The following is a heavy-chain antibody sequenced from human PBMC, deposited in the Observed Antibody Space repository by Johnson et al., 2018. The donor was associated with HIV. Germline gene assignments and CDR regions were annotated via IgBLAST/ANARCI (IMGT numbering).Heavy chain of an antibody. CDR1: GFTFDDYA. Sequence: VQLVESGGGLVQPGRSLRLSCAASGFTFDDYAMHWVRQAPGKGLEWVSGISWNSGSIGYADSVKGRFTISRDNAKNSLYLQMNSLRAEDTASYYCAKDISWITMSRGAFDIWGQGTMVTVSS. V-gene: IGHV3-9*01. CDR2: ISWNSGSI. CDR3: AKDISWITMSRGAFDI. D-gene: IGHD3-22*01. J-gene: IGHJ3*02.